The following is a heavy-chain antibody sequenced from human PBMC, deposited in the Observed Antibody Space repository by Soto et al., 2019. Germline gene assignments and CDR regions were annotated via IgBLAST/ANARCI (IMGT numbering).Heavy chain of an antibody. J-gene: IGHJ3*02. Sequence: SVKVSCKASGGTFSSYAISWVRQAPGQGLEWMGGIIPIFGTANYEQKFQGRVTITADESTSKAYMELSSLRSEDTAVYYCASPIVVVVAATPNAFDIWCQGTMVTVSS. D-gene: IGHD2-15*01. CDR1: GGTFSSYA. V-gene: IGHV1-69*13. CDR2: IIPIFGTA. CDR3: ASPIVVVVAATPNAFDI.